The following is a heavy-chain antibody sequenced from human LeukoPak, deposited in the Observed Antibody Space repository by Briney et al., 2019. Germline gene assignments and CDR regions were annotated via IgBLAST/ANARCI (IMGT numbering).Heavy chain of an antibody. CDR2: IDPSDSYI. D-gene: IGHD3-16*01. V-gene: IGHV5-10-1*01. J-gene: IGHJ6*02. CDR3: ARQRFDYGYGMDV. CDR1: GYNFTSYW. Sequence: GESLKISCKGSGYNFTSYWISWVRQMPGKGLEWMGRIDPSDSYINYSPSFQGHVTISADKSITTAYLQWSSLKASGTAMYYCARQRFDYGYGMDVWGQGTTVTVSS.